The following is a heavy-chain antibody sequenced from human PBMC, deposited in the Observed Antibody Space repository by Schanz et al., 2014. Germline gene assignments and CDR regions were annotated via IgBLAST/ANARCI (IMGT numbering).Heavy chain of an antibody. J-gene: IGHJ4*02. CDR2: ISWNSGSV. Sequence: EVQLVESGGGLVQPGGSLRLSCAASGFSISFHWMSWVRQAPGKGLEWVSSISWNSGSVAYADSVKGRFTISRDNAKSSLHPQMNSLRADDTAVYYCARDGVAATTDFEYWGQGALVTVSS. D-gene: IGHD1-1*01. CDR1: GFSISFHW. V-gene: IGHV3-48*04. CDR3: ARDGVAATTDFEY.